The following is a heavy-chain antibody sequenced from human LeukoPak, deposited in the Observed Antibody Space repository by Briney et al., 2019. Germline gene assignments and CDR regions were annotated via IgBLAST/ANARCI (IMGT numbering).Heavy chain of an antibody. Sequence: SETLSLTCTVSGGSSSSSRYYWGWIRQPPGKGLEWIGSIYYSGSTYYNPSLKSRVTIPVDTSKNQFSLKLSSVTAADTAVYYCARHPYQLLWLSWFDPWGQGTLVTVSS. D-gene: IGHD2-2*01. V-gene: IGHV4-39*01. J-gene: IGHJ5*02. CDR1: GGSSSSSRYY. CDR2: IYYSGST. CDR3: ARHPYQLLWLSWFDP.